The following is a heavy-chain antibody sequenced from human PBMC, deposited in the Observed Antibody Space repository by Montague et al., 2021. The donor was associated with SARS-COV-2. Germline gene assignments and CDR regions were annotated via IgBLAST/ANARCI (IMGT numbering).Heavy chain of an antibody. CDR3: ARSRANVPSRPGFDY. V-gene: IGHV4-61*01. CDR1: GASVASGNFY. Sequence: SETRSLTCTVSGASVASGNFYWSWIRQPPGKGLEWIGYMYYTGHINYNPSLESRVTMPVDPSKNQFSLTLTSVTAADTAVYYCARSRANVPSRPGFDYWGQGALVTVSS. D-gene: IGHD6-6*01. CDR2: MYYTGHI. J-gene: IGHJ4*02.